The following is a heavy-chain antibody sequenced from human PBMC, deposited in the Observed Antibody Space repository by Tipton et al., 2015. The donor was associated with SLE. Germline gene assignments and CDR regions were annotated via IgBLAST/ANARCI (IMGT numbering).Heavy chain of an antibody. CDR3: ARAVVVAAAFDY. D-gene: IGHD2-15*01. V-gene: IGHV4-59*01. Sequence: SLKSRVTISVDTSKNQFSLKLSSVTAADTAVYYCARAVVVAAAFDYWGQGTLVTVSS. J-gene: IGHJ4*02.